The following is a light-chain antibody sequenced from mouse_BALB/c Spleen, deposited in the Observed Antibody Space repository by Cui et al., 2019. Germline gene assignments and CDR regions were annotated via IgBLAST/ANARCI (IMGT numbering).Light chain of an antibody. CDR3: QQRSSYPLT. CDR2: STS. CDR1: SSVSY. J-gene: IGKJ5*01. V-gene: IGKV4-57*01. Sequence: QLVLTQSPAIMSASPGEKVNITCSASSSVSYMHWFQQKPGTSPKLWIYSTSNLASGVPARFSGSGSGTSYSLTISRMEAEDAATYYCQQRSSYPLTFGAGTKLELK.